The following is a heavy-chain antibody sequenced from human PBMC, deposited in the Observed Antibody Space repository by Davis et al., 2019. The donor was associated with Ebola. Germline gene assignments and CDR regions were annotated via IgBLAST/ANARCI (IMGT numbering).Heavy chain of an antibody. CDR1: GGSFSGYY. V-gene: IGHV4-34*01. CDR3: ARVSRKISTGWYRFDAFDI. J-gene: IGHJ3*02. Sequence: MPSETLSLTCAVYGGSFSGYYWSWIRQPPGKGLEWIGEINHSGSTNYNPSLKSRVTISVDTSKNQFSLKLSSVTAADTAVYYCARVSRKISTGWYRFDAFDIWGQGTLVTVSS. D-gene: IGHD6-19*01. CDR2: INHSGST.